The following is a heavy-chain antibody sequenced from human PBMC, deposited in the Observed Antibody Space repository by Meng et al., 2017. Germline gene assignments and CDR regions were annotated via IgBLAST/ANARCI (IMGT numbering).Heavy chain of an antibody. Sequence: QVQAQGSGPWTVRPSEAPSLPCPFSWGSVSRGSFYLDWIRQAPGKGLEWNWVIYFRWSHNHHPSLKGSGPIFGGNAQDQVFLEAGLGDGGDTAVYYCARDGATTVTTGWFDPWGQGTLVTVSS. CDR1: WGSVSRGSFY. CDR3: ARDGATTVTTGWFDP. V-gene: IGHV4-61*01. D-gene: IGHD4-17*01. J-gene: IGHJ5*02. CDR2: IYFRWSH.